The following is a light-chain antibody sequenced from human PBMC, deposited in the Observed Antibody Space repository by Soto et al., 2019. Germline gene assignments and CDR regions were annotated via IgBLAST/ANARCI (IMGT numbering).Light chain of an antibody. CDR2: VAS. Sequence: EIVMTQSPATLSVSPGERATLSCRASQSASNNLAWYQQKPGQAPRLLIYVASTRATGIPARFSGSGSGTEFTLTISSLQSEDFAVYDCQQYNKLPLTFGQGTKVEI. J-gene: IGKJ1*01. V-gene: IGKV3-15*01. CDR1: QSASNN. CDR3: QQYNKLPLT.